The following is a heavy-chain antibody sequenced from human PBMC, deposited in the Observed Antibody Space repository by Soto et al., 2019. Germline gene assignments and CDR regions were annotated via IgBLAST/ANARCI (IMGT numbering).Heavy chain of an antibody. CDR2: VSYDGRNN. CDR1: AVSFSPYG. CDR3: VIGPRMAAANRYFGMDI. V-gene: IGHV3-30*03. D-gene: IGHD2-15*01. J-gene: IGHJ6*02. Sequence: PGGSLRLSCVVSAVSFSPYGFHWARQAPGKGLEWVALVSYDGRNNFYADSVKGRFTISRDNSKNTVYLQMNSLRAEDTAVYYCVIGPRMAAANRYFGMDIWGQGTTVTVSS.